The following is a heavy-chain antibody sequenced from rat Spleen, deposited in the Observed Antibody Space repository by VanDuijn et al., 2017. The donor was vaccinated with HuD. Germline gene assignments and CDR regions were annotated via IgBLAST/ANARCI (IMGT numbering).Heavy chain of an antibody. CDR3: ASNDY. V-gene: IGHV5-7*01. J-gene: IGHJ2*01. CDR2: ISHDGRST. CDR1: GFTFSDYN. Sequence: EVQLVESGGGLVQPGRSLKLSCAASGFTFSDYNMAWVRQAPTKGLEWVATISHDGRSTYYRDSVKGRFTISRDNAKSTLYLQMDSLRSEDTATYYCASNDYWGQGVMVTVSS.